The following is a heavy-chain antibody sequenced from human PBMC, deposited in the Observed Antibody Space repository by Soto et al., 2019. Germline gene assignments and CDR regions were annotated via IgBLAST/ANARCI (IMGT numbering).Heavy chain of an antibody. D-gene: IGHD2-8*01. CDR1: GGTFSSYA. CDR2: IIPIFGTA. Sequence: GASVKVSCKASGGTFSSYAISWVRQAPGQGLEWMGGIIPIFGTANYAQKFQGKVTITADESTSTAYMELSSLRSEDTAVYYCARELRVYAHFVYFDYWGQGTLVTVSS. V-gene: IGHV1-69*13. CDR3: ARELRVYAHFVYFDY. J-gene: IGHJ4*02.